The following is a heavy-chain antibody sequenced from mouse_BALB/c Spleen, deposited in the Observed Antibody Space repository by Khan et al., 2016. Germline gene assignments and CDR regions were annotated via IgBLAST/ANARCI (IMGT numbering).Heavy chain of an antibody. CDR3: DRDGWGYSAIDY. Sequence: QVQLKESGPGLVAPSQSLSITCTVSGFSIIAYGVNWVRQPPGKGLEWLGMIWGDGSTDYNSTLKSRLNITKDNSKSQVFLKMNSLQTDDTAKYYGDRDGWGYSAIDYWGLGTSVTVSS. CDR1: GFSIIAYG. D-gene: IGHD2-2*01. J-gene: IGHJ4*01. CDR2: IWGDGST. V-gene: IGHV2-6-7*01.